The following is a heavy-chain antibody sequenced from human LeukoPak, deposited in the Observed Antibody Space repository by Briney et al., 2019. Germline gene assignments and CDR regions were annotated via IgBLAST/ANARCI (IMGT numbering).Heavy chain of an antibody. D-gene: IGHD2-2*01. Sequence: GSSVKVSCKASGYTFTSYYMHWGRQAPGQGLEWMGIINPSGGSTSYAQKFQGRVTMTTDMSTSTVYMELSRLRSDDTAVYYCARSYCSGTSCYVRGRNDAFDIWGQGTMVTVCS. J-gene: IGHJ3*02. CDR1: GYTFTSYY. CDR3: ARSYCSGTSCYVRGRNDAFDI. V-gene: IGHV1-46*01. CDR2: INPSGGST.